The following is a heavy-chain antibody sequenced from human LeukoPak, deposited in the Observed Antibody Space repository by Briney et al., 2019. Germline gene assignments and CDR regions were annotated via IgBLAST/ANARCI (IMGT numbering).Heavy chain of an antibody. CDR2: INHSGST. V-gene: IGHV4-34*01. J-gene: IGHJ4*02. D-gene: IGHD6-13*01. CDR3: ARGGPIAAAPKSFDY. CDR1: GGSFSGCY. Sequence: PSETLSLTCAVYGGSFSGCYWSWIRQPPGKGMEWIGEINHSGSTNYNPSLKSRVTISVDTSKNQFSLKLSSVTAADTAVYYCARGGPIAAAPKSFDYWGQGNLVTVSS.